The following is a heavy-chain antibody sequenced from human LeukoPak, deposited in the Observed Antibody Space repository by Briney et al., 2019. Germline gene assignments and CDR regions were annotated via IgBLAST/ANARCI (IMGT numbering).Heavy chain of an antibody. CDR2: ITNGGSTI. D-gene: IGHD3-10*01. V-gene: IGHV3-11*04. CDR3: VRFGDEAGIDN. J-gene: IGHJ4*02. CDR1: GFTFSDYN. Sequence: PGGSLRLSCAASGFTFSDYNMNWVRQAPGKGLEWVSYITNGGSTIHHADSVKGRFTISRDNAKNLLYLQMSSLRAEDTAVYSCVRFGDEAGIDNWGQGTLVTVSS.